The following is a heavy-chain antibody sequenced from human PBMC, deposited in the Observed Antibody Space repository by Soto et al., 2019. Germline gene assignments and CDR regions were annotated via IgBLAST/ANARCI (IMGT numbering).Heavy chain of an antibody. V-gene: IGHV3-21*01. CDR2: ISSSSSYI. CDR1: GFTFSSYS. CDR3: ARDGDMVYCSGGSCYHGGMDG. Sequence: GGSLRLSCAASGFTFSSYSMNWVRQAPGKGLEWVSSISSSSSYIYYADSVKGRFTISRDNAKNSLYLQMNSLRAEDTAVYYCARDGDMVYCSGGSCYHGGMDGWGQGTTVTVSS. J-gene: IGHJ6*02. D-gene: IGHD2-15*01.